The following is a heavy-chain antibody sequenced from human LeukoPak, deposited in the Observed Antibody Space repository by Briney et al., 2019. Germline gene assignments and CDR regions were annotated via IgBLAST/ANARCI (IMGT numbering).Heavy chain of an antibody. CDR3: ARVAPYSSGWLYYYYYGMDV. CDR2: IKQDGSEK. J-gene: IGHJ6*02. CDR1: GFTFSSYW. V-gene: IGHV3-7*01. D-gene: IGHD6-19*01. Sequence: GGSLRLSCAASGFTFSSYWMSWVRQAPGKGLEWVANIKQDGSEKYYVDSVKGRFTISRDNAKNSLYLQINSLRAEDTAVYYCARVAPYSSGWLYYYYYGMDVWGQGTTVTVSS.